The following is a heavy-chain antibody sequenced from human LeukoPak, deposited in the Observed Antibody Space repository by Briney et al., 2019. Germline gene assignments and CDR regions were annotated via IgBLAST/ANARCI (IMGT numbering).Heavy chain of an antibody. V-gene: IGHV1-8*01. Sequence: ASVNVSCKASGYTFTSYDINWVRQATGQGLEWMGWMNPNSGNTGYAQKFQGRVTMTRNTSISTAYMELSSLRSEDTAVYYCARSPRIAVAGSAFDIWGQGTMVTVSS. D-gene: IGHD6-19*01. CDR2: MNPNSGNT. CDR1: GYTFTSYD. J-gene: IGHJ3*02. CDR3: ARSPRIAVAGSAFDI.